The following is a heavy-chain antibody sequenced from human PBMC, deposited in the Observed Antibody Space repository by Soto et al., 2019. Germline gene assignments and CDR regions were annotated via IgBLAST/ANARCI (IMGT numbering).Heavy chain of an antibody. D-gene: IGHD6-19*01. CDR1: GGSFSSYA. Sequence: SVKVSCKASGGSFSSYAISWVRQAPGQGLEWMGGIIPIFGTANYAQKFQGRVTITADESTSTAYMELSSLRSEDTAVYYCAYTPGRAVDYIGFQHWGQGTRVNVAS. CDR2: IIPIFGTA. CDR3: AYTPGRAVDYIGFQH. V-gene: IGHV1-69*13. J-gene: IGHJ1*01.